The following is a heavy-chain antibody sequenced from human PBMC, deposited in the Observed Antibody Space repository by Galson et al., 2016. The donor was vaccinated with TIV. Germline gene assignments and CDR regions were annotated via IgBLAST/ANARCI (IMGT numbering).Heavy chain of an antibody. V-gene: IGHV3-21*04. J-gene: IGHJ3*02. CDR3: TREDGNYVPVYDGFDI. CDR1: GFMFSKDN. D-gene: IGHD4-17*01. CDR2: ISGRSSYI. Sequence: SLRLSCAASGFMFSKDNMHWVRQAPGKGLEWVACISGRSSYISYADSVKGRFTISRDNARNSLYPQMNSLTAEDTAMYYCTREDGNYVPVYDGFDIWGPGTMVTVSS.